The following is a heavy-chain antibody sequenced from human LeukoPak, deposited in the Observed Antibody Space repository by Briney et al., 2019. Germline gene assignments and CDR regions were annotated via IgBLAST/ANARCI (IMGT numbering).Heavy chain of an antibody. CDR3: ASPARYDFWSGYFY. D-gene: IGHD3-3*01. CDR1: GGSISSGDYY. CDR2: IYYSGST. V-gene: IGHV4-30-4*08. J-gene: IGHJ4*02. Sequence: SETLSLTCTVSGGSISSGDYYWSWIRQPPGKGLEWIGYIYYSGSTYYNPSLKSRVTISVDTSKHQFSLKLSSVTAADTAVYYCASPARYDFWSGYFYWGQGTLVTVSS.